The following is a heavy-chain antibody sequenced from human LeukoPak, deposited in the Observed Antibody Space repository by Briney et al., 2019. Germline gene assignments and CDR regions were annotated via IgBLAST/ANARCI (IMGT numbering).Heavy chain of an antibody. Sequence: GGSLRLSCAASGFTFTSYAMSWVRQAPGRGLEWVANIKQDGSEKYYVDSVKGRFTISRDNAKNSLYLQMNSLRAEDTAVYYCARLKRGGEEDYYFDYWGQGTLVTVSS. CDR2: IKQDGSEK. D-gene: IGHD4-23*01. CDR3: ARLKRGGEEDYYFDY. CDR1: GFTFTSYA. V-gene: IGHV3-7*01. J-gene: IGHJ4*02.